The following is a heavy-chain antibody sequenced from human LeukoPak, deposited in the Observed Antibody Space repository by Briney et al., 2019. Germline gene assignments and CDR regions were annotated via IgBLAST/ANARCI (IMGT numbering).Heavy chain of an antibody. CDR1: GFTFSSYD. Sequence: GGSLRLSCAASGFTFSSYDMHWVRQAPGKGLEWVAFIRYDGSNKYYADSVKGRFTISRDNSKNTLYLQMNSLRAEDTAVYYCAKDLGIAAYYDAFDIWGQGTMVTVSS. D-gene: IGHD6-13*01. CDR2: IRYDGSNK. CDR3: AKDLGIAAYYDAFDI. J-gene: IGHJ3*02. V-gene: IGHV3-30*02.